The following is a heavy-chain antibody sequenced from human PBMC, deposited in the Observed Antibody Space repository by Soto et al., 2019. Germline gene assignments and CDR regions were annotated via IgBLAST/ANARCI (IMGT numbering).Heavy chain of an antibody. J-gene: IGHJ6*03. CDR1: GYTFTSYD. Sequence: QVQLVQSGAEVKKPGASGKVSCKAPGYTFTSYDINWVRQATGQGLEWMGWMNPNSGNTGYAQKFQGRVTMTRNTSISTAYMELSSLRSEDTAVYYCASAVRGYDYYYYYYLDVWGKGTTVTVSS. CDR3: ASAVRGYDYYYYYYLDV. CDR2: MNPNSGNT. V-gene: IGHV1-8*01. D-gene: IGHD5-12*01.